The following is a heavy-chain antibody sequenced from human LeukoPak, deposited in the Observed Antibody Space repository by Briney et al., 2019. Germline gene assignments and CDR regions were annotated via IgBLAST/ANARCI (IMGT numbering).Heavy chain of an antibody. CDR1: EFDFFSYG. V-gene: IGHV3-74*01. D-gene: IGHD2-21*02. CDR3: ARELPREVTLDY. J-gene: IGHJ4*01. CDR2: IFTDGSTT. Sequence: PGGSLRLSCVASEFDFFSYGMQWVRQALGKGLVWVSRIFTDGSTTSYADSVKGRFTISRDNAKNTLYLEMKSLRVEDTAVYYCARELPREVTLDYWGQGTLVTVSP.